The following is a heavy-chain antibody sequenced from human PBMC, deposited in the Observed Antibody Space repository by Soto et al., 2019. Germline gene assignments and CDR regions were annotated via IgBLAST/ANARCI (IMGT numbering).Heavy chain of an antibody. Sequence: PGGSLRLSCAASGFTFSSYAMSWVRQAPGKGLEWVSAISGSGGSIYYADSVKGRFTISRDNSKNTLYLQMNSLRAEDTAVYYCAKAWGAFNYDFWSGSNPYGMDVWGQGTTVTVSS. CDR3: AKAWGAFNYDFWSGSNPYGMDV. J-gene: IGHJ6*02. D-gene: IGHD3-3*01. V-gene: IGHV3-23*01. CDR2: ISGSGGSI. CDR1: GFTFSSYA.